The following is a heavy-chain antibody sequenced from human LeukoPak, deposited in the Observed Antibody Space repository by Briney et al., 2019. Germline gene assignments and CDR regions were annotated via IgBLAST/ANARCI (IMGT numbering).Heavy chain of an antibody. J-gene: IGHJ4*02. D-gene: IGHD5-24*01. CDR3: ARDRGRDGYNYVYLDY. Sequence: ASVKVSCKASGGTFSSYAISWVRQAPGQGLEWMGGIIPIFGTANYAQKFQGRVTITADESTSTAYMELSSLRSEDTAVYYCARDRGRDGYNYVYLDYWGQGTLVTVSS. V-gene: IGHV1-69*13. CDR1: GGTFSSYA. CDR2: IIPIFGTA.